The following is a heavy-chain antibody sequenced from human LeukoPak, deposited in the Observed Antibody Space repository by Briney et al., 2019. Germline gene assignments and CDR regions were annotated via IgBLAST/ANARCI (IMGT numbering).Heavy chain of an antibody. CDR1: GFTFSSYA. J-gene: IGHJ4*02. Sequence: GGSLRLSCAASGFTFSSYAMSWVRQAPGKGLEWVSAISGSGGSTYYADSVKGRFTISRDNAKNSLYLQMNSLRAEDTAVYYCARDSVYSSGWYGSVFDYWGQGTLVTVSS. V-gene: IGHV3-23*01. CDR3: ARDSVYSSGWYGSVFDY. D-gene: IGHD6-19*01. CDR2: ISGSGGST.